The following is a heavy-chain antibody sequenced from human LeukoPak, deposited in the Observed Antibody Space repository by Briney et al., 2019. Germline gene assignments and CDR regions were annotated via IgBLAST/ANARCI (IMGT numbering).Heavy chain of an antibody. CDR3: AKGRSGSYSPTWDY. D-gene: IGHD1-26*01. CDR1: GFTFSTYA. J-gene: IGHJ4*02. Sequence: AGGSLRLSCAASGFTFSTYAMSWVRQAPGKGLEWVSGISGSGGETHYADSVKGRFTISRDNSKNTLYLQMNSLRVEDTAVYYCAKGRSGSYSPTWDYWGQGNLVTVSS. CDR2: ISGSGGET. V-gene: IGHV3-23*01.